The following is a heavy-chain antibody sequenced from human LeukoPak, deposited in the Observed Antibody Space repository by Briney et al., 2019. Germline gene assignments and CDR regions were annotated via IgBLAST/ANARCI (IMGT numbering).Heavy chain of an antibody. Sequence: SETLSLTCAVYGGSFSGYYWSWIRQPPGKGLEWIGEINHSGSTNYNPSLKSRVTISVDTSKNQFSLKLSSVTAADTAVYYCVRGSDTAMVPYYFDYWGQGTLVTVSS. CDR2: INHSGST. V-gene: IGHV4-34*01. J-gene: IGHJ4*02. CDR1: GGSFSGYY. CDR3: VRGSDTAMVPYYFDY. D-gene: IGHD5-18*01.